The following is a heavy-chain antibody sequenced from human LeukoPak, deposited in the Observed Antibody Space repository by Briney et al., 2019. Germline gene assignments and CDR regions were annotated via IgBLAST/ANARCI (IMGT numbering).Heavy chain of an antibody. Sequence: ASVKVSCKASGYTFTSYGISWVRQAPGQGLEWMGWISAYNGNTNYAQKLQGRVTMTTDTSTSTAYMELRSLRSDDTAVYYCAGDGGGSGSYYRSWAFDIWGQGTMVTVSS. J-gene: IGHJ3*02. CDR1: GYTFTSYG. CDR3: AGDGGGSGSYYRSWAFDI. CDR2: ISAYNGNT. V-gene: IGHV1-18*01. D-gene: IGHD1-26*01.